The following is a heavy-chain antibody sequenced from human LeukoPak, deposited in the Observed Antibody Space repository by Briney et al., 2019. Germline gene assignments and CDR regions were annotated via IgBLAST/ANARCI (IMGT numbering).Heavy chain of an antibody. V-gene: IGHV3-30*18. J-gene: IGHJ4*02. Sequence: QAGGSLRLSCAASGFTFSSYGMHWIRQAPGKGLEWVALISHAGSNEYCAASVKGRFTISRDNSNNTFYLQMNSLRPEDTAVYYCAKVRWDNSGWYYLDSWGQGTLVTVSS. D-gene: IGHD6-19*01. CDR2: ISHAGSNE. CDR1: GFTFSSYG. CDR3: AKVRWDNSGWYYLDS.